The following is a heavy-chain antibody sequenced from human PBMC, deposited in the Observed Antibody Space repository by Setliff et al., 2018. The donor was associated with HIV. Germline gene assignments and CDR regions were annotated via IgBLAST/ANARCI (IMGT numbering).Heavy chain of an antibody. Sequence: GESLKISCKGSGYIFTSYWVAWVRQMPGKGLEWMGIIYPADSDTRYSPSFQGQVTISADKSISTAFLQWNSLRASDNAMYYCARHLGLPDATDYMDVWGKGTTVTVSS. D-gene: IGHD2-2*01. V-gene: IGHV5-51*01. J-gene: IGHJ6*03. CDR3: ARHLGLPDATDYMDV. CDR2: IYPADSDT. CDR1: GYIFTSYW.